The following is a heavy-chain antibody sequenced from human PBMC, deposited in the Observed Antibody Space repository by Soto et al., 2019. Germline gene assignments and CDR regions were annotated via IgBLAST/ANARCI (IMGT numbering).Heavy chain of an antibody. D-gene: IGHD2-2*01. CDR1: GFTFSSYE. CDR2: ISSGGDSS. J-gene: IGHJ4*02. V-gene: IGHV3-48*03. CDR3: ARVYCSTTTCHVQAFDS. Sequence: EVQLVESGGGLAQPGGSVRLSCAASGFTFSSYEMNWVRQAPGKALEWVSYISSGGDSSYYADSVKGRFTISRDNAKNSLSLQMTRLRVEDTAVYYCARVYCSTTTCHVQAFDSWGQGTLVTVSS.